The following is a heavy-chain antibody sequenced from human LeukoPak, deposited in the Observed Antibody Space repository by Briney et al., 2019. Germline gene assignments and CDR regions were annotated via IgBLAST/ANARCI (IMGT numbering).Heavy chain of an antibody. Sequence: PSETLSLTCTVSGGSISSYYWSWIRQPPGKGLEWIGYIYYSGSTNYNPSLKSRVTISVDTSKNQFSLKLSSVTAADTAVYYCARAGYSSRDMDVWGKGTTVTISS. V-gene: IGHV4-59*01. J-gene: IGHJ6*03. CDR1: GGSISSYY. CDR3: ARAGYSSRDMDV. CDR2: IYYSGST. D-gene: IGHD3-22*01.